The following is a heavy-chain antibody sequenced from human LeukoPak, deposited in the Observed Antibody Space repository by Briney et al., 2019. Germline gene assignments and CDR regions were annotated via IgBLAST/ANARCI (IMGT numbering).Heavy chain of an antibody. J-gene: IGHJ4*02. V-gene: IGHV3-30*02. Sequence: GGSLRLSCAASGFTFSSYGMHWVRQAPGKGLEWVAFIRYDGSNKYYADSVKGRFTISRDNSKSTLSLQMNSLRPEDTAVYYCAAFTYYQVLTGYKAGSADYWGQGTLVTVSS. D-gene: IGHD3-9*01. CDR2: IRYDGSNK. CDR1: GFTFSSYG. CDR3: AAFTYYQVLTGYKAGSADY.